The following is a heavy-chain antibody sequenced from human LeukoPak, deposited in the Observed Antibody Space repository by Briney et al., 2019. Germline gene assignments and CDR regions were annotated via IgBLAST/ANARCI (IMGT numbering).Heavy chain of an antibody. V-gene: IGHV4-59*08. CDR2: IHYTGST. CDR1: GGSISSYY. CDR3: ERHQGRRGGFWDY. D-gene: IGHD3-3*01. Sequence: PSETLSLTCTVSGGSISSYYWSWIRQPPGKGLEWIGHIHYTGSTNYNPSLQSRVTMSVDTSKNQVSLKLKSVTAADTAVYYRERHQGRRGGFWDYWGQGSLVTVSS. J-gene: IGHJ4*02.